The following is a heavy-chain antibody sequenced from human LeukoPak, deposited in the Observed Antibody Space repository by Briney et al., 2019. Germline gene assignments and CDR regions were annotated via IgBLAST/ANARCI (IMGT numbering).Heavy chain of an antibody. CDR1: GGSFSGYY. CDR3: ARAWIQLWSPFDY. J-gene: IGHJ4*02. D-gene: IGHD5-18*01. V-gene: IGHV4-59*01. CDR2: IYYSGST. Sequence: SETLSLTCAVYGGSFSGYYWSWIRQPPGKGLEWIGYIYYSGSTNYNPSLKSRVTISVDTSKNQFSLKLSSVTAADTAVYYCARAWIQLWSPFDYWGQGTLVTVSS.